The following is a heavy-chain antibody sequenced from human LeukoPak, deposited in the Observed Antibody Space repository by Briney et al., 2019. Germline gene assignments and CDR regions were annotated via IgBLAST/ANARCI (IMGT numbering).Heavy chain of an antibody. V-gene: IGHV3-7*01. D-gene: IGHD4-23*01. J-gene: IGHJ4*02. Sequence: GGSLRLSCGVSGFIFREYWMSWVRQPPGKGLQWVAHIKEDGSEKYYLDSVKGRFTIARDDAKNSLYLQMHSLRAEDTALYYCVRAGWELDYWGQGTPATVS. CDR2: IKEDGSEK. CDR3: VRAGWELDY. CDR1: GFIFREYW.